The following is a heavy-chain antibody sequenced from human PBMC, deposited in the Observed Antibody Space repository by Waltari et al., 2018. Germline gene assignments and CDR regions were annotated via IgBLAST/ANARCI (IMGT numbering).Heavy chain of an antibody. J-gene: IGHJ5*02. CDR2: INHSGST. Sequence: QVQLQQWGAGLLKPSETLSLTCAVYGGSFSGYYWSWIRQPPGKGREWIGEINHSGSTNYNPSLKSRVTISVDTSKNQFSLKLSSVTAADTAVYYCARDRMSSSSWFPQIYGWFDPWGQGTLVTVSS. CDR1: GGSFSGYY. CDR3: ARDRMSSSSWFPQIYGWFDP. D-gene: IGHD6-13*01. V-gene: IGHV4-34*01.